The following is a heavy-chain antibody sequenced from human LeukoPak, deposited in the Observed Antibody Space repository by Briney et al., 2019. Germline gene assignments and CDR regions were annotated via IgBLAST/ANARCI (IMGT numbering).Heavy chain of an antibody. D-gene: IGHD6-13*01. CDR2: IYYSGST. V-gene: IGHV4-59*01. CDR1: GGSISSYY. CDR3: ARENEIAAAAFGWFDP. Sequence: SETLSLTCTVSGGSISSYYWSWNRQPPGRGLEWIGYIYYSGSTNYNPSLKSRVTISVDTSKNQFSLKLSSVTAADTAVYYCARENEIAAAAFGWFDPWGQGTLVTVSS. J-gene: IGHJ5*02.